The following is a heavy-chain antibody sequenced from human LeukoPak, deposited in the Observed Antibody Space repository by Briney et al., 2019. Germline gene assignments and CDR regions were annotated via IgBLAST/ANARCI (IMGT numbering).Heavy chain of an antibody. CDR1: GFTFSSSW. Sequence: GGSLRLSCAASGFTFSSSWMHWVRQAPGKGLEWVSAISGSGGSTYYADSVKGRFTISRDNSKNTLYLQMNSLRAEDTAVYYCAREECSSTSCYSGDAFDIWGQGTMVTVSS. J-gene: IGHJ3*02. D-gene: IGHD2-2*01. V-gene: IGHV3-23*01. CDR2: ISGSGGST. CDR3: AREECSSTSCYSGDAFDI.